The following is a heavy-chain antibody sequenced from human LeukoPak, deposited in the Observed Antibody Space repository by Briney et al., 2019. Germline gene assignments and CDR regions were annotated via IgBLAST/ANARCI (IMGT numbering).Heavy chain of an antibody. CDR1: GYTFTSYY. CDR2: INSSGGST. CDR3: ARDGRDTQLRIAVAGTRWFDP. Sequence: GASVKVSCKASGYTFTSYYMHWVRQAPGQGLEWMGIINSSGGSTSYAQKFQGRVTMTRDTSTSTVYTELSSLRSEDTAVYYCARDGRDTQLRIAVAGTRWFDPWGQGTLVTVSS. J-gene: IGHJ5*02. V-gene: IGHV1-46*01. D-gene: IGHD6-19*01.